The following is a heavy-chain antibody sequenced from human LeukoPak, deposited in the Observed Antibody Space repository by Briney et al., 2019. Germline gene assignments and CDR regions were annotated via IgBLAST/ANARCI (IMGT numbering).Heavy chain of an antibody. V-gene: IGHV3-21*01. CDR3: ARVGDIVLMYYYYMDV. CDR1: GFTFSSRS. J-gene: IGHJ6*03. D-gene: IGHD2-8*01. Sequence: GGSLRLSCAASGFTFSSRSMNWVRQAPGKGLEWVSSISSSSSYIYYADSVKGRFTISRDNAKNSLYLQMNSLRAEDTAVYYCARVGDIVLMYYYYMDVWGKGTTVTVSS. CDR2: ISSSSSYI.